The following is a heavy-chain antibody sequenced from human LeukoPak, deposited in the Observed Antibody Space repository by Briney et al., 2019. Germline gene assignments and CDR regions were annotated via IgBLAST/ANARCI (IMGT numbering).Heavy chain of an antibody. D-gene: IGHD2-2*01. CDR3: ARPYCSSTSCSWFDP. Sequence: GASVKVSCKASGYTFTGYYMRWVRQAPGQGLEWMGWINPNSGGTNYAQKFQGRVTMTRDTSISTAYMELSRLRSDDTAVYYCARPYCSSTSCSWFDPWGQGTLVTVSS. J-gene: IGHJ5*02. CDR1: GYTFTGYY. V-gene: IGHV1-2*02. CDR2: INPNSGGT.